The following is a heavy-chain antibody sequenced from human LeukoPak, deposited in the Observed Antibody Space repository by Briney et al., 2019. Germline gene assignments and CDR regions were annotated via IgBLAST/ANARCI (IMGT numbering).Heavy chain of an antibody. CDR3: ARGIAAGS. Sequence: GRSLRLSCAASGFTFSSYGMHWVRQAPGKGLEWVAVIWYDGSNKYYADSVKGRFTISRDNAKNSLYLQMNSLRAEDTAVYYCARGIAAGSWGQGTLVTVSS. CDR2: IWYDGSNK. J-gene: IGHJ5*02. D-gene: IGHD6-13*01. CDR1: GFTFSSYG. V-gene: IGHV3-33*03.